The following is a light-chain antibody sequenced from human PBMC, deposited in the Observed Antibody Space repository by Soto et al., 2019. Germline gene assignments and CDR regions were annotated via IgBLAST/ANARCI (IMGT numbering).Light chain of an antibody. CDR2: DAS. Sequence: EFVLTQSPGTLSLSPGERATLSCRASQTVRNNYLAWYQQKPGQAPRLLIYDASSRATGIPDRFSGGGSGTDFTLTISRLEPEDFAVYYCQQFSSNPVTFGGGTKVDMK. CDR3: QQFSSNPVT. CDR1: QTVRNNY. J-gene: IGKJ4*01. V-gene: IGKV3-20*01.